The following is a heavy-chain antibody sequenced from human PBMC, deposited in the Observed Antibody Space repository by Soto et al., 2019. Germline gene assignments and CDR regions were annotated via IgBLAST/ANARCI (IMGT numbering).Heavy chain of an antibody. V-gene: IGHV3-21*01. Sequence: LRLSCAASGFTFSSYSMNWVRQAPGKGLEWVSSISSSSSYIYYADSVKGRFTIPRDNAKNSLYLQMNSLRAEDTAVYYCARDLSSSWEYYGMDVWGQGTTVTVSS. D-gene: IGHD6-13*01. CDR1: GFTFSSYS. CDR2: ISSSSSYI. CDR3: ARDLSSSWEYYGMDV. J-gene: IGHJ6*02.